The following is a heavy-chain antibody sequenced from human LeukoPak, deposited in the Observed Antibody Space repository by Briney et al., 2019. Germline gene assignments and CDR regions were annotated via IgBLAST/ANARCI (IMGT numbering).Heavy chain of an antibody. D-gene: IGHD1-7*01. CDR2: VDPEDGET. J-gene: IGHJ1*01. CDR1: GYTFTSYA. CDR3: ATGVSWNYDGYFQH. Sequence: ASVKVSCKASGYTFTSYAMNWVRQAPGQGLEWMGRVDPEDGETIYAEKFQGRVTITADTSTDTAYMELRSLRSEDTAVYYCATGVSWNYDGYFQHWGQGTLVTVSS. V-gene: IGHV1-69-2*01.